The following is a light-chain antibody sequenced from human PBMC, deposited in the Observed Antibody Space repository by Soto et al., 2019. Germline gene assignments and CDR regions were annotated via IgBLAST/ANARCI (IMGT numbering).Light chain of an antibody. Sequence: EIVVSLSPATLSVSTGERATFSCRASQSVSSNLAWYQQKPGQAPRLLIYGASIRATGIPARFSGSGSGTEFTLTITSLLSEDFAVYYCQQYNNWLPITFGQGTRLEIK. CDR1: QSVSSN. V-gene: IGKV3-15*01. J-gene: IGKJ5*01. CDR3: QQYNNWLPIT. CDR2: GAS.